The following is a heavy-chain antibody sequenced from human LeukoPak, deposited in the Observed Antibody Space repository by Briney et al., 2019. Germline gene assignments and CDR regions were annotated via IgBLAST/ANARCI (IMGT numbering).Heavy chain of an antibody. J-gene: IGHJ5*02. CDR3: ARAPRRSMITFEGWFDP. CDR2: INHSGST. Sequence: PSETLSLTCAVYGGSFSGYCWSWIRQPPGKGLEWLGEINHSGSTNYNPSLKSRVTISVDTSKNQFSLKLSSVTAADTAVYYCARAPRRSMITFEGWFDPWGQGTLVTVSS. V-gene: IGHV4-34*01. D-gene: IGHD3-16*01. CDR1: GGSFSGYC.